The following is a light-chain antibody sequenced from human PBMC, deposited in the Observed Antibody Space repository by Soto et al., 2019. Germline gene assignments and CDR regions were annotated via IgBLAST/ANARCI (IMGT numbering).Light chain of an antibody. J-gene: IGLJ3*02. CDR3: SSYTCSNTWV. CDR1: SSDVGGPNH. CDR2: EVN. V-gene: IGLV2-14*01. Sequence: QSALTQPASVSGSPGQSITISCTGTSSDVGGPNHVSWYQQHPGKAPKLIIYEVNKWPSGVSNRFSGSKSGNTASLTVSGLQAEDEADYYCSSYTCSNTWVFGGGTKLTVL.